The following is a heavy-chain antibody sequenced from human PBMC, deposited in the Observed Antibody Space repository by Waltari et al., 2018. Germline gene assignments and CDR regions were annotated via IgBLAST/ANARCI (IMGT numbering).Heavy chain of an antibody. V-gene: IGHV4-59*08. Sequence: QLQLQESGPGVVKPSETLSLTCTVSGGSINNYYWSWLRQPPGKGLEWIGYTYYTGATNYNGSLENRVSISVDTSKNQFSLTLRSLSAADTAMYYCARHAPVPLIREGFDYWGQGLLVIVSP. CDR1: GGSINNYY. J-gene: IGHJ4*02. CDR2: TYYTGAT. CDR3: ARHAPVPLIREGFDY. D-gene: IGHD3-16*01.